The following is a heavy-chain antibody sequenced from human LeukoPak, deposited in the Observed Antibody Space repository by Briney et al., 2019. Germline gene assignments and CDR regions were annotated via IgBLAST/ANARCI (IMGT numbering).Heavy chain of an antibody. CDR1: GFTFSSYG. D-gene: IGHD3-3*02. J-gene: IGHJ4*02. V-gene: IGHV3-23*01. CDR3: AKDFNLSV. Sequence: GGSRRLSCAASGFTFSSYGMSWVRQAPGKGLEWVSTISGSGGSTYYADSVKGRFTISRDNSKNTLYLQMNSLRAENTAVYYCAKDFNLSVWGQGTLVTVSS. CDR2: ISGSGGST.